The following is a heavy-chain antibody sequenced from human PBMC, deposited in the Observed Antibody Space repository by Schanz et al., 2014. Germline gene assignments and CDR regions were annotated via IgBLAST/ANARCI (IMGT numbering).Heavy chain of an antibody. CDR2: ISSSGYT. CDR1: GFSVSTNY. Sequence: EVQLLESGGALEQPGGSLRLSCAVSGFSVSTNYMSWVRQAPGKGLEWVSLISSSGYTSYADSVKGRFTTSRDNSKNTMYLQMNSLRAEDTAVYYCVKDLQRELLRDDHYYGMDVWGQGTTVTVSS. V-gene: IGHV3-66*01. J-gene: IGHJ6*02. CDR3: VKDLQRELLRDDHYYGMDV. D-gene: IGHD1-26*01.